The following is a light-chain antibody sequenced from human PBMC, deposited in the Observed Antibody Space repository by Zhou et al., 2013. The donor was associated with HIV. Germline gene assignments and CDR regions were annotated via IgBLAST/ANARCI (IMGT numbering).Light chain of an antibody. Sequence: QSALTQPASVSGSPGQSITISCTGTSSDVGNYNLVSWYQQHPGKAPKLMISEVTKRPSGVSNRFSGSKSGNTASLTVSGLQAEDEAEYYCGSYAGSSRWIFGGGTKLTVL. CDR3: GSYAGSSRWI. J-gene: IGLJ2*01. CDR2: EVT. CDR1: SSDVGNYNL. V-gene: IGLV2-14*02.